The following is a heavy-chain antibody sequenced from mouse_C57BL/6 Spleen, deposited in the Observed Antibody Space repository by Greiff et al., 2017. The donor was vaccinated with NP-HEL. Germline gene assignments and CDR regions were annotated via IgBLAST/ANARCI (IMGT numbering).Heavy chain of an antibody. D-gene: IGHD2-10*02. Sequence: LQQPGAELVKPGASVKMSCKASGYTFTSYWITWVKQRPGQGLEWIGDIYPGSGSTNYNEKFKSKATLTVDTPSSTAYMQLSSLTSEDSAVYYCAGYGTTGAMDYWGQGTSVTVSS. V-gene: IGHV1-55*01. CDR1: GYTFTSYW. CDR3: AGYGTTGAMDY. CDR2: IYPGSGST. J-gene: IGHJ4*01.